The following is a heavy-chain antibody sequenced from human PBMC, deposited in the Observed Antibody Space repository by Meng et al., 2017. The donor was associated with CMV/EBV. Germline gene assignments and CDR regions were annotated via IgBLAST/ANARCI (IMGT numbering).Heavy chain of an antibody. D-gene: IGHD3-3*01. J-gene: IGHJ6*02. CDR1: GGSFSGYY. CDR2: INHSGST. Sequence: GSLRLSCAVYGGSFSGYYWSRIRQPPGKGLEWIGEINHSGSTNYNPSLKSRVTISVDTSKNQFSLKLSSVTAADTAVYYCARGFGASDFWSGYPTYYYYYYGMDVWGQGTTVTVSS. CDR3: ARGFGASDFWSGYPTYYYYYYGMDV. V-gene: IGHV4-34*01.